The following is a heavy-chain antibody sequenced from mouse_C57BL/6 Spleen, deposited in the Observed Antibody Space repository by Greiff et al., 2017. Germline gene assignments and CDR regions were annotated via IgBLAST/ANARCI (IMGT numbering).Heavy chain of an antibody. CDR2: ISSGSSTI. D-gene: IGHD1-1*01. CDR1: GFTFSDYG. J-gene: IGHJ1*03. Sequence: EVKLMESGGGLVKPGGSLKLSCAASGFTFSDYGMHWVRQAPEKGLEWVAYISSGSSTIYYADTVKGRFTISRDNAKNTLFLQMTSLRSEDTAMYYCARIPGSSYGYFDVWGTGTTVTVSS. V-gene: IGHV5-17*01. CDR3: ARIPGSSYGYFDV.